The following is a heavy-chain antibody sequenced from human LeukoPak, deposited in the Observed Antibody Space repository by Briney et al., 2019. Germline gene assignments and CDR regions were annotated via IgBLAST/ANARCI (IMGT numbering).Heavy chain of an antibody. CDR1: GGSISSSSYY. J-gene: IGHJ6*02. V-gene: IGHV4-39*01. CDR3: AIQTPALRHYGMDV. CDR2: IYYSGST. Sequence: PSETLSLTCTVSGGSISSSSYYRGWIRQPPGKGLEWIGSIYYSGSTYYNPSLKSRVTISVDTSKNQFSLKLSSVTAADTAVYYCAIQTPALRHYGMDVWGQGTTVTVSS. D-gene: IGHD3-10*01.